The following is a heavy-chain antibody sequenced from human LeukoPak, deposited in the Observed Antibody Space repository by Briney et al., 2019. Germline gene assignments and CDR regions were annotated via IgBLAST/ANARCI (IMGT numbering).Heavy chain of an antibody. Sequence: PSETLSLTCTVSGGSISSSSYYWGWIRQPPGKGLEWIGSIYYSGSTYYNPSLKSRVTISVDTSKNQFSLKLSSVTAADTAVYYCARHPNYYDSSGYENAFDIWGQGTMVTVSS. CDR2: IYYSGST. J-gene: IGHJ3*02. V-gene: IGHV4-39*01. CDR3: ARHPNYYDSSGYENAFDI. D-gene: IGHD3-22*01. CDR1: GGSISSSSYY.